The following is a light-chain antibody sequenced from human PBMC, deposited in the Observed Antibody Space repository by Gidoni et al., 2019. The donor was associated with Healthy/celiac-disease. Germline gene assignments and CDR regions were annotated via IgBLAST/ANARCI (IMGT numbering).Light chain of an antibody. Sequence: DIQMTQSPSSLSASVGDRVTITCRASQSISSYLNWYQQKPGKAPKLLIYAASSLQSGVPSRFSGSGSGTDFTLTISSLQPEDFAPYYCQQSYSTASFXGXTKVEIK. J-gene: IGKJ4*01. V-gene: IGKV1-39*01. CDR3: QQSYSTAS. CDR2: AAS. CDR1: QSISSY.